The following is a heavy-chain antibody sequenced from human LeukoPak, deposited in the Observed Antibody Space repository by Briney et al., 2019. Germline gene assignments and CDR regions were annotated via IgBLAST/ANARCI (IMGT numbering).Heavy chain of an antibody. D-gene: IGHD5-24*01. J-gene: IGHJ4*02. CDR2: IKQDGSKK. Sequence: ETLSLTCTVSGGSISSSSYYWGWIRQAPGKGLEWVANIKQDGSKKSYVDSVKGRFTISRDNAKNSLYLQMSSLRAEDTAIYYCTRVGYIDEGIDYWGQGTLVTVSS. CDR1: GGSISSSSYY. CDR3: TRVGYIDEGIDY. V-gene: IGHV3-7*04.